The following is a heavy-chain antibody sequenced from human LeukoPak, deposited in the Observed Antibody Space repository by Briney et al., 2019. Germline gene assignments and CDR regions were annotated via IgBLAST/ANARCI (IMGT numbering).Heavy chain of an antibody. CDR3: AKDWVRGQWTPPLRPLYNWFDP. CDR1: GFTFSSYA. J-gene: IGHJ5*02. Sequence: PGGSLRLSCAASGFTFSSYAMSWVRQAPGKGLEWVSAISGSGGSTYYADSVKGRFTISRDNSKNTLYLQMNSLRAEDTAVYYCAKDWVRGQWTPPLRPLYNWFDPWGQGTLVTVSS. D-gene: IGHD6-19*01. CDR2: ISGSGGST. V-gene: IGHV3-23*01.